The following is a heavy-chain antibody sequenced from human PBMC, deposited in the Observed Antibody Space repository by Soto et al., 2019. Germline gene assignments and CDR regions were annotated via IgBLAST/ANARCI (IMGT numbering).Heavy chain of an antibody. CDR3: AKVVVAATRHTDFDS. J-gene: IGHJ4*02. D-gene: IGHD2-15*01. CDR1: GGSINSNNYY. CDR2: IYYDGST. Sequence: TLSLTCTVSGGSINSNNYYWAWIRQPPGKGLAWIASIYYDGSTYYNPSLKSRVSISVDTSKNHFSLKLSSATAADTAVYYCAKVVVAATRHTDFDSWGRGTLGSVSS. V-gene: IGHV4-39*02.